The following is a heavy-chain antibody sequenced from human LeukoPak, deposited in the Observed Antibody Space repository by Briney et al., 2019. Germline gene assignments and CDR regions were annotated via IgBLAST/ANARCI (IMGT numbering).Heavy chain of an antibody. D-gene: IGHD4-17*01. V-gene: IGHV3-30*18. CDR1: GFTFSSYG. Sequence: QPGGSLRLSCAASGFTFSSYGMHWVRQAPGKGLEWVAVISYDGSNKYYADSVKGRFTISRDNSKNTLHLQMNSLRAEDTAVYYCAKDLQATVTTEVGWFDPWGQGTLVTVSS. CDR2: ISYDGSNK. J-gene: IGHJ5*02. CDR3: AKDLQATVTTEVGWFDP.